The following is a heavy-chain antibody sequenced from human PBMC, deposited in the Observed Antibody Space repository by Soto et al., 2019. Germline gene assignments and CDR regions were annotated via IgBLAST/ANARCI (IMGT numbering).Heavy chain of an antibody. J-gene: IGHJ5*02. D-gene: IGHD1-1*01. Sequence: SETLSLTCTVSGGSISSYYWSWIRQPPGKGLEWIGYIYYSGSTNYNPSLKSRVTISVDTSKNQFSLKLSSVTAADTAVYYCAREYTTSVLEKEPPNWFDPWGQGTLLTVPS. CDR1: GGSISSYY. CDR3: AREYTTSVLEKEPPNWFDP. CDR2: IYYSGST. V-gene: IGHV4-59*01.